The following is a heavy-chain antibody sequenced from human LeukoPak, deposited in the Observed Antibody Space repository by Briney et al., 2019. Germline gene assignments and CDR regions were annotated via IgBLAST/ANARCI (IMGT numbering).Heavy chain of an antibody. V-gene: IGHV1-2*02. CDR3: ARIKWSAAND. Sequence: ASVKVSCKPSGYTFTGYYIHWVRQAPGQGLEWMGWINPNNGDTNFDPKFQGRLTRSRDTSISTAYMERGRLRSDDTAVYYCARIKWSAANDWGQGTLVTVSS. D-gene: IGHD6-13*01. J-gene: IGHJ4*02. CDR1: GYTFTGYY. CDR2: INPNNGDT.